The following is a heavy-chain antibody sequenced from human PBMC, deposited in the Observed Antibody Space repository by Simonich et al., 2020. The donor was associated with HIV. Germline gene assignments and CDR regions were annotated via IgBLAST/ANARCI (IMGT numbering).Heavy chain of an antibody. D-gene: IGHD3-22*01. Sequence: QVQLQQWGAGLLKPSETLSLSCAVYGGSFSDYYWSWFRQSPGKGLGWIGEINHSETTNYTPSLKSRVTISVDTSKNQFSLKLSSVTVADTAVYYCARNGFYYDSSGYCLFDYWGQGTLVTVSS. CDR2: INHSETT. J-gene: IGHJ4*02. CDR3: ARNGFYYDSSGYCLFDY. V-gene: IGHV4-34*01. CDR1: GGSFSDYY.